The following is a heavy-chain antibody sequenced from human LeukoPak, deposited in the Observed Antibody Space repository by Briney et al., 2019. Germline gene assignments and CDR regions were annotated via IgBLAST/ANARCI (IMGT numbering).Heavy chain of an antibody. CDR1: GFTFSDYY. J-gene: IGHJ4*02. Sequence: GGSLRLSCAASGFTFSDYYMSWIRQAPGKGLEWVSYISSGSSYTNYADSVKGRFTISRDNSKNTLYLQMNSLRAEDTAIYYCAKNGKDNYDMFFDYWGQGTLVTVSS. CDR2: ISSGSSYT. D-gene: IGHD3-9*01. V-gene: IGHV3-11*03. CDR3: AKNGKDNYDMFFDY.